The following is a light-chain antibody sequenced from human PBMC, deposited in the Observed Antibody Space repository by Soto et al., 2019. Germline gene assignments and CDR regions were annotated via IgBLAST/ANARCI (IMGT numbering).Light chain of an antibody. V-gene: IGLV1-40*01. J-gene: IGLJ1*01. Sequence: QSVLTQPPSVSGAPGQRVTISCTGSGSNIGAGYDVHWYQQLPGTAPKLLIYGNTNRPSGVPDRFSGSKSGTSASLAITGLQAEDEADYYCQSYDISLSGYVFGTGTKVTVL. CDR3: QSYDISLSGYV. CDR1: GSNIGAGYD. CDR2: GNT.